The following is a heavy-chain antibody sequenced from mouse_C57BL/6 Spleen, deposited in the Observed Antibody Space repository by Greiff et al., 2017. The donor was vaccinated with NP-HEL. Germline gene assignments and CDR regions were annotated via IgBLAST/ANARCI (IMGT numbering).Heavy chain of an antibody. Sequence: QVQLQQPGAELVKPGASVKLSCKASGYTFTSYWMHWVKQRPGQGLEWIGMIHPNSGGTNYNEKFKSKATLTVGKSSSTADMQLSSLTSEDSAVYYCARVCYYDYEGFAYWGQGTLVTVSA. D-gene: IGHD2-4*01. CDR2: IHPNSGGT. CDR1: GYTFTSYW. CDR3: ARVCYYDYEGFAY. J-gene: IGHJ3*01. V-gene: IGHV1-64*01.